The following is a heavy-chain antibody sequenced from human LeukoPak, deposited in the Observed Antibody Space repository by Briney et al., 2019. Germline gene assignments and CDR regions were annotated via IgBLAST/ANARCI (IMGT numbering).Heavy chain of an antibody. D-gene: IGHD3-3*01. CDR1: GFTFSSNW. Sequence: GGSLRLSCAASGFTFSSNWMHWVRQAPGKGLVWVSRINRDGSSTIYADSVKGRFTISRDNSKNKAYLQMSSLRADDTAVYYCVKDQAGVGDYWGQGTLVTVSS. V-gene: IGHV3-74*01. CDR3: VKDQAGVGDY. CDR2: INRDGSST. J-gene: IGHJ4*02.